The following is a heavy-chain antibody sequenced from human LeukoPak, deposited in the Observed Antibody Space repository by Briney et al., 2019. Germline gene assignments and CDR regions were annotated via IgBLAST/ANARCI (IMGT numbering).Heavy chain of an antibody. CDR2: ISYDGSNK. CDR3: ARNVKVVIPYYFDY. V-gene: IGHV3-30-3*01. Sequence: GRSLRLSCAASGFTFSSYAMHWVRQAPGKGLEWVAVISYDGSNKYYADSVKGRFTISRDNSKNTLYLQMNSLRAEDTAVYYCARNVKVVIPYYFDYWGQGTLVTVSS. J-gene: IGHJ4*02. CDR1: GFTFSSYA. D-gene: IGHD3-22*01.